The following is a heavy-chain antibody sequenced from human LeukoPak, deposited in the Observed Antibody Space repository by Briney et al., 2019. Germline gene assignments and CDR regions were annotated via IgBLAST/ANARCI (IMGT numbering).Heavy chain of an antibody. V-gene: IGHV1-69*06. D-gene: IGHD2-15*01. CDR3: AGGTRPTDMGKLPAFDI. CDR1: GGTFSSYA. J-gene: IGHJ3*02. Sequence: SVKVSCKASGGTFSSYAIGWVRQAPGQGLEWMGGIIPIFGTANYAQKFQGRVTITADKSTSTAYMELSSLRSEDTAVYYCAGGTRPTDMGKLPAFDIWGQGTMVTVSS. CDR2: IIPIFGTA.